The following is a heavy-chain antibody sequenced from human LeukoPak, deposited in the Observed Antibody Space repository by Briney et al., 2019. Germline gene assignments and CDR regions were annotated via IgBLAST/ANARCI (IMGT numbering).Heavy chain of an antibody. CDR1: YW. J-gene: IGHJ1*01. Sequence: YWSWVRQPPGKGLEWIGIIYPGDSDTRYSPSFQGQVTISADKSISTAYLQWSSLKASDTAMYYCARGQWLGPRQYFQHWGQGTLVTVSS. CDR3: ARGQWLGPRQYFQH. D-gene: IGHD6-19*01. V-gene: IGHV5-51*01. CDR2: IYPGDSDT.